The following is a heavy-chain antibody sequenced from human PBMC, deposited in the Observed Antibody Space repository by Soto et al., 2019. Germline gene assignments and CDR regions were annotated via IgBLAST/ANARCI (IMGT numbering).Heavy chain of an antibody. CDR3: ARARNWNPYAFDI. D-gene: IGHD1-1*01. CDR2: IYTSGST. Sequence: SESLSLACAVSGCSISSYYWSWIRQPAGKGLEWIGRIYTSGSTNYNPSLKSRVTMSVDTSKNQFSLKLSSVTAADTAVYYCARARNWNPYAFDIWGQGTMVTVSS. CDR1: GCSISSYY. J-gene: IGHJ3*02. V-gene: IGHV4-4*07.